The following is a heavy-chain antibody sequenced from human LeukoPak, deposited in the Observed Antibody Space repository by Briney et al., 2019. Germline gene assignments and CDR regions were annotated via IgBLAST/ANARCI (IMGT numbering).Heavy chain of an antibody. V-gene: IGHV3-23*01. Sequence: GGSLRLSCAASGFTFSSCAMSWVRQAPGKGLEWVSTISESGGSIYYVDSVKGRFTISRDNSKNTLYLQMNSLRAEDTAVYYCARSTPLIAFDYWGQGTLVTVSS. CDR1: GFTFSSCA. J-gene: IGHJ4*02. CDR2: ISESGGSI. CDR3: ARSTPLIAFDY. D-gene: IGHD6-13*01.